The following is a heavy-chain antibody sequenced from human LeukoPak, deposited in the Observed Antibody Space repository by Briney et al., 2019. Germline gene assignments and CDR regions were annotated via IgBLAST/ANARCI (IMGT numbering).Heavy chain of an antibody. CDR1: GFTFSSYW. J-gene: IGHJ4*02. CDR2: IKQDGSEK. CDR3: ARGFQGSGIVPHPDDY. V-gene: IGHV3-7*01. Sequence: GGSLRLSCAASGFTFSSYWMSWVRQAPGKGLEWVANIKQDGSEKYYVDSVKGRFTISRDNAKNSLYLQMNSLRAEDTAVYYCARGFQGSGIVPHPDDYWGQGTLVTVSS. D-gene: IGHD3-10*01.